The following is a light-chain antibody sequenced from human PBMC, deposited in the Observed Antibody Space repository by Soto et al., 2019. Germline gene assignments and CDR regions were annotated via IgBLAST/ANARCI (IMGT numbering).Light chain of an antibody. CDR3: QQYGSSRWT. J-gene: IGKJ1*01. Sequence: EIVLTQSPDTLSLFPGERATLSCRASQSVSSTYLAWYQQKPGQAPRPLISAASSRATGTPDRFSGSGSGTDFTITISRMETDDFEVYYCQQYGSSRWTFGQGTKVDIK. CDR2: AAS. CDR1: QSVSSTY. V-gene: IGKV3-20*01.